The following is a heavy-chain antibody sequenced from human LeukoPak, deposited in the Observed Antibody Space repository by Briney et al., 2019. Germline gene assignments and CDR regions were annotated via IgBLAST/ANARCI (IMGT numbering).Heavy chain of an antibody. V-gene: IGHV3-48*03. D-gene: IGHD6-19*01. CDR1: GFTFSSYE. CDR3: ARESIAVAGAPFDY. Sequence: GGSLRLSCAASGFTFSSYEMNWVRQAPGKGLEWVSYISSGSTIYDADSMKGRFTISRDNAKNSLYLQMNSLRAEDTAVYYCARESIAVAGAPFDYWGQGTLVTVSP. J-gene: IGHJ4*02. CDR2: ISSGSTI.